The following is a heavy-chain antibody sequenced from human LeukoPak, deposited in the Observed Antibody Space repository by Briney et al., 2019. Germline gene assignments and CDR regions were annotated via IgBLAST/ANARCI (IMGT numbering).Heavy chain of an antibody. CDR2: INPNSGGT. V-gene: IGHV1-2*02. D-gene: IGHD3-10*01. CDR3: AKGTSGSGSYRAFDI. Sequence: ASVKVSCKASGYTFTNYYIHWVRQAPGQGLEWMGWINPNSGGTNYAQKFQGRVTMTRDTSISTAYMELSRLTSDDTAVYYCAKGTSGSGSYRAFDIWGQGTMVTVSS. J-gene: IGHJ3*02. CDR1: GYTFTNYY.